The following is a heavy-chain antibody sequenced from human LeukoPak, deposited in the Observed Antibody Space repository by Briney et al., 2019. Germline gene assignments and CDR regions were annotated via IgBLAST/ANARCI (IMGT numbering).Heavy chain of an antibody. CDR3: ARQEYHYDSSGYLGSFDY. CDR2: IYPGDSDT. V-gene: IGHV5-51*01. Sequence: GESLKISCKGSGYSFTSYWIGWVRQMPGEGLEWMGIIYPGDSDTRYSPSFQGQVTISADKSISAAYLQWSSLKASDTAMYYCARQEYHYDSSGYLGSFDYWGQGTLVTVSS. J-gene: IGHJ4*02. D-gene: IGHD3-22*01. CDR1: GYSFTSYW.